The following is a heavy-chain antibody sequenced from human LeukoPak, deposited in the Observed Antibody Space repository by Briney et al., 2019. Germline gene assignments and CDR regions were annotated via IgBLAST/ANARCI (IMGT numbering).Heavy chain of an antibody. J-gene: IGHJ5*02. CDR2: IHYSGRT. D-gene: IGHD2-21*01. CDR3: AKETVVVPADDWFGP. V-gene: IGHV4-59*01. Sequence: SETLSLTCSVSGGSINGDYWSWIRQTPGRGLEWIGYIHYSGRTSYNPSLKSRVTISVDTSKNQFSLRLASVTAADTAVYYCAKETVVVPADDWFGPWGQGILVTVS. CDR1: GGSINGDY.